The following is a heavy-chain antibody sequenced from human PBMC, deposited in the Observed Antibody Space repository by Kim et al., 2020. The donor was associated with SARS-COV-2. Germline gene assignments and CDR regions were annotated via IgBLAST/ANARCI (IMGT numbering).Heavy chain of an antibody. J-gene: IGHJ3*02. CDR3: ARVRYCSGGSCYHAFDI. D-gene: IGHD2-15*01. V-gene: IGHV4-59*01. Sequence: LKSRVTISVDTSKNPFSLKLSSVTAADTAVYYCARVRYCSGGSCYHAFDIWGQGTMVTVSS.